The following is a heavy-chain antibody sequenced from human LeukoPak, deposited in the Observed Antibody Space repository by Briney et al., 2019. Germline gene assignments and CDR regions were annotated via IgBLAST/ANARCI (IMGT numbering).Heavy chain of an antibody. V-gene: IGHV4-59*01. CDR2: IYYSGST. D-gene: IGHD3-3*01. J-gene: IGHJ4*02. CDR3: ARESDFWSGYYSFRLVDY. Sequence: PSETLPLTCTVSGDSISSYYWSWIRQPPGKGLEWIGYIYYSGSTNYNPSLKSRVTISVDTSKNQFSLKLSSVTAADTAVYYCARESDFWSGYYSFRLVDYWGQGTLVTVSS. CDR1: GDSISSYY.